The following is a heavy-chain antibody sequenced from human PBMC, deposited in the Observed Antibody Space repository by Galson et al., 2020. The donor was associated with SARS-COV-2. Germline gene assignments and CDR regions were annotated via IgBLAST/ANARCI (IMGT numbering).Heavy chain of an antibody. V-gene: IGHV1-2*06. Sequence: ASVKVSCKASGYTFTGYYMHWVRQAPGQGLEWMGRINPNSGGTNYAQKFQGRVTMTRDTSISTAYMELSRLRSDDTAVYYCARVGGVLWFGELLYPTNDAFDIWGQGTMVTVSS. CDR3: ARVGGVLWFGELLYPTNDAFDI. D-gene: IGHD3-10*01. CDR1: GYTFTGYY. J-gene: IGHJ3*02. CDR2: INPNSGGT.